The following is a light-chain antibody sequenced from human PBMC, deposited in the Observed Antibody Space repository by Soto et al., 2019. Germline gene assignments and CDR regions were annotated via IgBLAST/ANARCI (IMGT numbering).Light chain of an antibody. CDR2: GVS. Sequence: ENVLTQSPGTLSLSPGGRATLSCRASQSVSSGHLAWYQQKPGQAPRLLIYGVSSRATGIPDRFSGSGSGTDFALTIIRLEPEDFAVYYCQQYGSSPWTFGQGTKVEI. CDR3: QQYGSSPWT. CDR1: QSVSSGH. V-gene: IGKV3-20*01. J-gene: IGKJ1*01.